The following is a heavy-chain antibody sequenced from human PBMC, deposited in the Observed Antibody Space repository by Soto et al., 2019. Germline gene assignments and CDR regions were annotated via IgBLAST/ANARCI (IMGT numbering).Heavy chain of an antibody. CDR2: IRSKAYGGTT. V-gene: IGHV3-49*03. CDR3: TRGREYESPGYFDY. CDR1: GFTFGDYA. J-gene: IGHJ4*02. D-gene: IGHD3-3*01. Sequence: GGSLRLSCTASGFTFGDYAMSWFRQAPGKGLEWVGFIRSKAYGGTTEYAASVKGRFTISRDDSKSIAYLQMNSLKTEDTAVYYCTRGREYESPGYFDYWGQGTLVTVSS.